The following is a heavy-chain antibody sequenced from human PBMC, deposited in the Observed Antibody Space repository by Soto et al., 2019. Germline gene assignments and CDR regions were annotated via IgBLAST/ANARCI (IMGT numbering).Heavy chain of an antibody. J-gene: IGHJ3*02. Sequence: EMQLLESGGGLVQPGGSLRLSCVASGFPFSSYAMSWVRQTPGQGLEWVSGISGRGVLTYYADSVKGRFTISRDNSNNTLSLPVHSLGVEDTAVYFSAKGRYYSVFDIWGQGTMVSVSA. D-gene: IGHD3-16*01. CDR3: AKGRYYSVFDI. V-gene: IGHV3-23*01. CDR2: ISGRGVLT. CDR1: GFPFSSYA.